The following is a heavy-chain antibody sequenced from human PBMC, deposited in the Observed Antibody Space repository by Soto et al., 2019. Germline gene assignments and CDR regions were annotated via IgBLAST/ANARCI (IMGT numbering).Heavy chain of an antibody. Sequence: QVRLVESGGGVVQPGRSLRLSCTASGFSFSSYAMYWFRQLPGTGLEWVAVISHDGINKHYADSVKGRVTVSRDNSNHSVDLQLNSLRGEDTAMYYCARDMYSSDYFVKWFEPWGQGTLVTVSS. D-gene: IGHD6-19*01. CDR1: GFSFSSYA. CDR2: ISHDGINK. CDR3: ARDMYSSDYFVKWFEP. J-gene: IGHJ5*02. V-gene: IGHV3-30-3*01.